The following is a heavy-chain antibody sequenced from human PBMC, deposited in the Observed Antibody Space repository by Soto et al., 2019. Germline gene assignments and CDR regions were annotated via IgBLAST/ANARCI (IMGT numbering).Heavy chain of an antibody. CDR1: GGSISSGGYY. CDR2: IYYSGST. V-gene: IGHV4-31*03. J-gene: IGHJ6*02. CDR3: ARDCALWWGGGYYYYGMDV. Sequence: QVQLQESGPGLVKPSQTLSLTCTVSGGSISSGGYYWSWIRQHPGKGLEWIGYIYYSGSTYYNPSLKSRVTISVDTSKNQFSLKLSSVTAADTAVYYWARDCALWWGGGYYYYGMDVWGQGTTVTVSS. D-gene: IGHD2-21*01.